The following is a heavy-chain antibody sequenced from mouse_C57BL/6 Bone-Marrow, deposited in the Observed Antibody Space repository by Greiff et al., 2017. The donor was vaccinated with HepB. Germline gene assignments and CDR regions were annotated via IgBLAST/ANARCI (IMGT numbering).Heavy chain of an antibody. Sequence: EVMLVESGEGLVKPGGSLKLSCAASGFTFSSYAMSWVRQTPEKRLEWVAYISSGGDYIYYADTVKGRFTISRDKARNTLYLQMSSLKSEDTAMYYCTRGTMITTGKVYYAMDYWGQGTSVTVSS. D-gene: IGHD2-4*01. CDR1: GFTFSSYA. CDR3: TRGTMITTGKVYYAMDY. V-gene: IGHV5-9-1*02. J-gene: IGHJ4*01. CDR2: ISSGGDYI.